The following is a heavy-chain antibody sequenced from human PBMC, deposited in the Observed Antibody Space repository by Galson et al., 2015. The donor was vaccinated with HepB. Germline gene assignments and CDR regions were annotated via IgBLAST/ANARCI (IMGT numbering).Heavy chain of an antibody. CDR3: ARDEGVGSSWYSSHFDY. J-gene: IGHJ4*02. Sequence: SLRLSCAASGFTFSSYSMNWVRQAPGKGLEWVSSISSSSSYIYYADSVKGRFTISRDNARNSLYLQMNSLRAEDTAVYYCARDEGVGSSWYSSHFDYWGQGTLVTVSS. CDR2: ISSSSSYI. CDR1: GFTFSSYS. D-gene: IGHD6-13*01. V-gene: IGHV3-21*01.